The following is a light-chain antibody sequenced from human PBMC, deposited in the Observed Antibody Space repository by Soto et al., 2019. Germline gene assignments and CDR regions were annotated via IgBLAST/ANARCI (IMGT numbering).Light chain of an antibody. Sequence: QSVLTQPASVSGSPGQSITISCTGTSSDVGGYNYVSWYQQHPGKAPKLMIYDVSNRPSGVSNRFSGSKSGNTASLTISGLQAEDEADYYCSPYTSSSTFGVFGT. CDR2: DVS. J-gene: IGLJ1*01. V-gene: IGLV2-14*01. CDR3: SPYTSSSTFGV. CDR1: SSDVGGYNY.